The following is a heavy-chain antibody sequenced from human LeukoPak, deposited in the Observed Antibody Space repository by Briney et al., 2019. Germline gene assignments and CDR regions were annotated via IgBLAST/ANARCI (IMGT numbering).Heavy chain of an antibody. CDR1: GFSFSSYA. J-gene: IGHJ4*02. Sequence: PRGSLRLSCAASGFSFSSYAMTWVRQAPGKGLEWVSAISGSGGSTYYADSVKGRFTVSRDNSKNTLYLQMNSLRAEDTAVYYCAKERTLAIYYFDYWGQGTLVTVSS. D-gene: IGHD3-3*01. V-gene: IGHV3-23*01. CDR2: ISGSGGST. CDR3: AKERTLAIYYFDY.